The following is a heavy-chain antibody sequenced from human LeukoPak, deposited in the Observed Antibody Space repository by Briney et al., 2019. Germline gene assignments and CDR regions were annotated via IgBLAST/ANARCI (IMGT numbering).Heavy chain of an antibody. D-gene: IGHD6-13*01. CDR3: ARDNFHSSWYQYYFDY. V-gene: IGHV3-30-3*01. J-gene: IGHJ4*02. CDR2: ISYDGSNK. CDR1: GFTFSSYA. Sequence: GGSLRLSCAASGFTFSSYAMHWVRQAPGKGLEWVAVISYDGSNKYYADSVKGRFTISRDNYKNTLYLKMNSLRAEDTAVYYCARDNFHSSWYQYYFDYWGQGTLVTVSS.